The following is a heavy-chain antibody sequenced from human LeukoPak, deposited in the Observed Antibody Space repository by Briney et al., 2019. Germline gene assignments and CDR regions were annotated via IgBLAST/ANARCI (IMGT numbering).Heavy chain of an antibody. V-gene: IGHV3-23*01. J-gene: IGHJ4*02. D-gene: IGHD3-22*01. CDR1: GFTFSNFA. Sequence: PGASLRLSCVASGFTFSNFAMSWVRQVPGKGLEWVSTISSFVGSTYYADSVKDRFTISRDNSKNTVYLQMNSLRDEDTAIYYCAKQPRSSSYYWGQGTLVTVSS. CDR2: ISSFVGST. CDR3: AKQPRSSSYY.